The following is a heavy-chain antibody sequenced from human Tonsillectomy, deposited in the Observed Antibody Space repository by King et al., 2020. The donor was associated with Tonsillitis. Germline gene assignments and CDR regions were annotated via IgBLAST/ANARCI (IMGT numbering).Heavy chain of an antibody. J-gene: IGHJ4*02. CDR1: GFTFSSYG. Sequence: VQLVESGGGVVQPGRSLRLSCAASGFTFSSYGMHWVRQAPGKGLEWLAVISYDGSNKYYADSVKGRFTISRDNSKGTLYLQMNSLRAEDTAVYYCAFGVYDYVWGSYQYWGQGTLVTVSS. D-gene: IGHD3-16*01. CDR3: AFGVYDYVWGSYQY. V-gene: IGHV3-30*03. CDR2: ISYDGSNK.